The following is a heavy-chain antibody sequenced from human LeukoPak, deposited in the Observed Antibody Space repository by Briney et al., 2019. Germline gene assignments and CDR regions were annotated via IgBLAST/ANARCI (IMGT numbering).Heavy chain of an antibody. CDR3: AREDGIAARQGPDY. V-gene: IGHV3-48*01. D-gene: IGHD6-6*01. CDR2: ISSSSSTI. J-gene: IGHJ4*02. Sequence: GGSLRLSCAASGFTFSSYSMNWVRQAPGKGLEWVSYISSSSSTIYYADSVKGRFTISRDKAKNSLYLQMNSMRAEDTAVYYCAREDGIAARQGPDYWGQGTLVTVSS. CDR1: GFTFSSYS.